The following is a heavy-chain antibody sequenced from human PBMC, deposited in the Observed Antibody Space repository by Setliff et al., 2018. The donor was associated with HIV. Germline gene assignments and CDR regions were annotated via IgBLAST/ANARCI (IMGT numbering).Heavy chain of an antibody. D-gene: IGHD4-17*01. CDR1: GGSISDYY. J-gene: IGHJ4*02. Sequence: PSETLSLTCTVSGGSISDYYWTWIRQPPGKGLEWIGYIYYSGNTNYNPSLKGRVTISLDTSKNQFSLKLISLTAADTAVYYCARRGDYGGMGYWGLGTLVTVS. CDR2: IYYSGNT. V-gene: IGHV4-59*08. CDR3: ARRGDYGGMGY.